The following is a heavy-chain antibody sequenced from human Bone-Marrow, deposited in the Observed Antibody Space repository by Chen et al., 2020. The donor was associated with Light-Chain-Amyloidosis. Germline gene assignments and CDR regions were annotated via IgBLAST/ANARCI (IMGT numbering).Heavy chain of an antibody. J-gene: IGHJ4*02. V-gene: IGHV1-2*06. Sequence: QVQLVQSGSEVKKPGASVTVSCRASGYTFTGYYIHWVRQAPGQGLEWMGRIDPKSGDTNYAQKFQGRVTMTGDATITAAHMDLTNLRYDDTAVYYCATAPSYWYGDWGQGTLVTVSS. CDR1: GYTFTGYY. D-gene: IGHD3-10*01. CDR2: IDPKSGDT. CDR3: ATAPSYWYGD.